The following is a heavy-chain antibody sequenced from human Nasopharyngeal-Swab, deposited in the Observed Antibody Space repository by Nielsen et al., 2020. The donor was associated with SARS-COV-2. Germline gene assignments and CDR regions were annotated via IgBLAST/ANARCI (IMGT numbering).Heavy chain of an antibody. CDR3: ARGGDPREVVAATDYFDP. V-gene: IGHV1-46*01. J-gene: IGHJ5*02. Sequence: ASVKVSCKASGYTFTRYYIHWVRQAPGQGLEWMEIINPGGGSARYSQNFQGRVTMTRDTSTNTVYMELYSLTSEDTAVYYCARGGDPREVVAATDYFDPWGQGTLVTVSS. D-gene: IGHD2-15*01. CDR2: INPGGGSA. CDR1: GYTFTRYY.